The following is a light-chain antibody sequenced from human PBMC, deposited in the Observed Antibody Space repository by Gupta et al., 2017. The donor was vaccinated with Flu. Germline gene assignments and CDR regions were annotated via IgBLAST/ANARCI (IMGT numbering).Light chain of an antibody. J-gene: IGKJ2*01. V-gene: IGKV3-15*01. Sequence: VMTQSPATLSVSPGERATLSCRASQSVNINLAWYQQKPGQAPRLLIYGASTRATGIPVRFSGSGSGTEFTLTISSLQSEDIAVYYCQHYNNWPYTFGQGTKLEIK. CDR2: GAS. CDR1: QSVNIN. CDR3: QHYNNWPYT.